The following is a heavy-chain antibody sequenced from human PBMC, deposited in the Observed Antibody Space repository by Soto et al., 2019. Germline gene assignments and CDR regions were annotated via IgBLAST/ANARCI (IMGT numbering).Heavy chain of an antibody. CDR2: ISPNNGKT. CDR3: ARVFLPGYPDY. D-gene: IGHD5-18*01. Sequence: VASVKVSCKASGYTFNTYAITWVRQAPGQGLEWMGWISPNNGKTKYTQSLQDRLTMTTDTSTSTAYLELRSLKSDDTAIYYCARVFLPGYPDYWGQGTLVTVSS. V-gene: IGHV1-18*01. CDR1: GYTFNTYA. J-gene: IGHJ4*02.